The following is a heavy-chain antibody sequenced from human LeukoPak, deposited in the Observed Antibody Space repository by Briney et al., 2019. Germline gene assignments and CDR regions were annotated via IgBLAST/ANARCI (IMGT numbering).Heavy chain of an antibody. Sequence: GGSLRLSCASSGFTFSSYSMTWVRQAPGKGLEWVSSIGTGNKYIYYADSVKGRFTISRDNAKNSLYLQMNRLRDEDTAVYFCAREFFGAMFDYWGQGALVTVSS. V-gene: IGHV3-21*01. D-gene: IGHD4/OR15-4a*01. CDR2: IGTGNKYI. J-gene: IGHJ4*02. CDR1: GFTFSSYS. CDR3: AREFFGAMFDY.